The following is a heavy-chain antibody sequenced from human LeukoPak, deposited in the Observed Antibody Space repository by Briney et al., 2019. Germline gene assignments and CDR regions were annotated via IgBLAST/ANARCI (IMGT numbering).Heavy chain of an antibody. CDR1: GYTLTELS. CDR3: ATFTNSGWYRHFDY. Sequence: ASVKVSCKVSGYTLTELSMHWVRQAPGKGLEWMGGFDPEDGETVYAQKFQGRVTMTEDTSTDTAYMELSSLRSEDTAVYYCATFTNSGWYRHFDYWGRGTLVTVSS. V-gene: IGHV1-24*01. J-gene: IGHJ4*02. CDR2: FDPEDGET. D-gene: IGHD6-19*01.